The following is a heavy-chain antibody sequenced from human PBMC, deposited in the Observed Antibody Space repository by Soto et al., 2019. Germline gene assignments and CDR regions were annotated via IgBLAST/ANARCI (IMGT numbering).Heavy chain of an antibody. J-gene: IGHJ4*02. CDR2: ISSSSSYT. V-gene: IGHV3-11*05. D-gene: IGHD4-17*01. CDR3: ARTPNYGDYDY. CDR1: GFTFSDYY. Sequence: QVQLVESGGGLVKPGGSLRLSCAASGFTFSDYYMSWIRQAPGKGLEWVSYISSSSSYTNYADSVKGRFTISRDNAKNSLYLQMNSLRAEDTAVYYCARTPNYGDYDYWGQGTLVTVSS.